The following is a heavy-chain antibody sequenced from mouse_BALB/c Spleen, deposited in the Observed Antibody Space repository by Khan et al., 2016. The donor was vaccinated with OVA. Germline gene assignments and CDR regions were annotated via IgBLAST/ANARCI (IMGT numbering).Heavy chain of an antibody. D-gene: IGHD2-1*01. Sequence: VQLQQSGPEPVKPGASVKMSCKASGYTFTSYVMHWVKQKPGQGLEWIGYINPYNDGTKYNEKFKGKATLTSDKSSSTAYMELSSLTSEDSAVYYCAREGNYDAMDYWGQGTSVTVSS. CDR2: INPYNDGT. J-gene: IGHJ4*01. V-gene: IGHV1S136*01. CDR1: GYTFTSYV. CDR3: AREGNYDAMDY.